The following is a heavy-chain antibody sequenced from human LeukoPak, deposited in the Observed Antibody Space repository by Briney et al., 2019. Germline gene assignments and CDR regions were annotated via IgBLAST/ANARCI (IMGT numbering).Heavy chain of an antibody. J-gene: IGHJ6*03. CDR2: ISSGGTI. Sequence: PGGSLRLSCAASGFTFNSYSMNWVRQDPGKGLEWVSYISSGGTIYYADSVKGRFTISRDNSKNTLYLQMNSLRAEDTAVYYCARQVTTYYYGSGSYFYYYYMDVWGKGTTVTISS. V-gene: IGHV3-21*04. CDR1: GFTFNSYS. CDR3: ARQVTTYYYGSGSYFYYYYMDV. D-gene: IGHD3-10*01.